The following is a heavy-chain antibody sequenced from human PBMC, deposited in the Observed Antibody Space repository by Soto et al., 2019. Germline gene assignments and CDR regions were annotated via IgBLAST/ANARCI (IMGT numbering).Heavy chain of an antibody. Sequence: QVQLVQSGAEVKKPGSSVKVSCKASGGTFSSYAISWVRQAPGQGLEWMGGIIPIFGTANYAQKFQGRVTITADESTSKAYMELSSLRSEDTAVYYCARERFYGSGLDYYYYGMDVWGQGTTVTVSS. CDR3: ARERFYGSGLDYYYYGMDV. CDR2: IIPIFGTA. CDR1: GGTFSSYA. D-gene: IGHD3-10*01. J-gene: IGHJ6*02. V-gene: IGHV1-69*01.